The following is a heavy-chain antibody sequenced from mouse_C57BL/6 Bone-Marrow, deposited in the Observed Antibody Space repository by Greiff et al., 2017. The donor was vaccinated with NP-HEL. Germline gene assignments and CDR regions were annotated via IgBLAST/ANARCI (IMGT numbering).Heavy chain of an antibody. CDR1: GFNIKDDY. V-gene: IGHV14-4*01. J-gene: IGHJ2*01. D-gene: IGHD4-1*01. Sequence: VQLQQSGAELVRPGASVKLSCTASGFNIKDDYMHWVKQRPEQGLEWIGWIDPENGDTEYASKFQGKATITAETSSNTAYLQLSNMTSEDTTVYYCTTWDLDYWGQGTTLTVSS. CDR2: IDPENGDT. CDR3: TTWDLDY.